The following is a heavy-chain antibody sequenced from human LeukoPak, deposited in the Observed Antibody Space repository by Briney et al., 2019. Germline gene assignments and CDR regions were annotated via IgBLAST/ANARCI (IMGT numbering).Heavy chain of an antibody. V-gene: IGHV1-69*13. J-gene: IGHJ3*02. CDR1: GGTFSSYA. Sequence: SVKVSCKASGGTFSSYAISWVRQAPGQGLEWMGGIIPIFGTANYAQKFQGRVTITADESTSTAYMELSSLRSEDTAVYYCARDMWQQQLVLKGAFDIWGQGTMVTVSS. CDR3: ARDMWQQQLVLKGAFDI. D-gene: IGHD6-13*01. CDR2: IIPIFGTA.